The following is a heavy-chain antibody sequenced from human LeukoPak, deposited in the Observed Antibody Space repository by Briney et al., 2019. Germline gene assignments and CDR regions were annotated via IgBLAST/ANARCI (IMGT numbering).Heavy chain of an antibody. V-gene: IGHV1-18*01. CDR1: GYTFTSYG. CDR2: ISAYNGNT. J-gene: IGHJ4*02. Sequence: ASVKVSCKASGYTFTSYGISWVRQAPGQGLEWMGWISAYNGNTNYAQKLQGRVTMTTDTSTSTAYMELRSLRSDDTAVYYCARDLNTYYYGSGSYHLDYWGQGTLVTVSS. D-gene: IGHD3-10*01. CDR3: ARDLNTYYYGSGSYHLDY.